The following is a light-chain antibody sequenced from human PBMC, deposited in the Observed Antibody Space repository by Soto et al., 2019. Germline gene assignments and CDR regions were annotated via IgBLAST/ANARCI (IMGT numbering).Light chain of an antibody. V-gene: IGKV1-9*01. J-gene: IGKJ1*01. CDR3: QQLNNFPRT. CDR2: GAS. Sequence: DIQLTQSPSFLSASVGDRVTITCRASQGISSYLAWYKQRPGKAPKLLMYGASTLQSGVPSRFSGSASGTTFTLPINNPAPADFATYYCQQLNNFPRTFGQGTKVE. CDR1: QGISSY.